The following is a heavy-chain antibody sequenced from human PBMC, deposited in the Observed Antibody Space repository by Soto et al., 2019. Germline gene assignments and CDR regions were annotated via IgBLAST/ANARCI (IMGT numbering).Heavy chain of an antibody. CDR1: GYILSDYC. J-gene: IGHJ6*02. Sequence: QARLVQSGAEVKVSGASVKVSCRSSGYILSDYCIHWVRQAPGQGLEWLGWMKPDDGGPNYAQNFQGRVIMTRDTSTDTDYMELTRLTSDDTAVYFCVRDLRRQWRRLDPESYTGMDVWGQGTTVTVSS. V-gene: IGHV1-2*02. CDR3: VRDLRRQWRRLDPESYTGMDV. CDR2: MKPDDGGP. D-gene: IGHD5-12*01.